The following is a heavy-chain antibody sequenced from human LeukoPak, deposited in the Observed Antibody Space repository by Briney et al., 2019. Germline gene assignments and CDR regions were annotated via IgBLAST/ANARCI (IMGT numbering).Heavy chain of an antibody. D-gene: IGHD2-2*01. CDR3: ARGYCSSTSCYGLWGAFDI. CDR2: INPNSGGT. Sequence: GASVKVSCKASGYTFLSYDINWVRQATGQGLEWMGWINPNSGGTNYAQKFQGRVTMTRDTSISTAYMELSRLRSDDTAVYYCARGYCSSTSCYGLWGAFDIWGQGTMVTVSS. CDR1: GYTFLSYD. J-gene: IGHJ3*02. V-gene: IGHV1-2*02.